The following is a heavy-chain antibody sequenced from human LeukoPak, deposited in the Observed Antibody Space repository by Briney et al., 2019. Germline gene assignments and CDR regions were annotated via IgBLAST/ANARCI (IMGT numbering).Heavy chain of an antibody. V-gene: IGHV3-48*03. Sequence: PGGSLRLSYAASGFSFSSYEMNWVRQAPGKGLEWVSNISPSGSTMYYADSVKGRFTVSRDNAKNSLYLQMNSLRAGDTGVYYCTKLAVASADSWGQGTLVTVSS. CDR2: ISPSGSTM. D-gene: IGHD6-19*01. J-gene: IGHJ4*02. CDR3: TKLAVASADS. CDR1: GFSFSSYE.